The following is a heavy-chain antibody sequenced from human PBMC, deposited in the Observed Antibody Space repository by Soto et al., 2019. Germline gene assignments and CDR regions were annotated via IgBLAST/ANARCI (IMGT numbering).Heavy chain of an antibody. Sequence: GASVKVSCKASGGTFSSYTISWVRQAPGQGLEWMGRIIPILGIANYAQKFQGRVTITADKSTSTAYMELSSLRSEDTAVYYCARENCSGGSCYSSRSYYYMDVWGKGTTVTVSS. D-gene: IGHD2-15*01. CDR3: ARENCSGGSCYSSRSYYYMDV. CDR2: IIPILGIA. J-gene: IGHJ6*03. V-gene: IGHV1-69*04. CDR1: GGTFSSYT.